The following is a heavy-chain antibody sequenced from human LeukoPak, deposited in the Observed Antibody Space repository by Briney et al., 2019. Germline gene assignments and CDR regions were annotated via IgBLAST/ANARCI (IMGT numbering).Heavy chain of an antibody. CDR1: GFTFNIYV. CDR2: IDGSGVTT. CDR3: AEDTHRGSYGY. V-gene: IGHV3-23*01. Sequence: PGGSLRLSCAASGFTFNIYVMSWVRQAPGKGLEWVSDIDGSGVTTYYADSVQGRFTISRDNSKNTLYLQMNSLRAEDTAVYYCAEDTHRGSYGYWGKGTLVTVCS. J-gene: IGHJ4*02. D-gene: IGHD1-26*01.